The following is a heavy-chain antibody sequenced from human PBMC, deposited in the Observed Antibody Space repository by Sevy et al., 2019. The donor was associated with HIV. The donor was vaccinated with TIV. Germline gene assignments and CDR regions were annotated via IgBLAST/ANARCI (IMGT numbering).Heavy chain of an antibody. D-gene: IGHD2-21*02. Sequence: GGSLRLSCAASNLTFEDYAMHWVRRAPGKGLEWVSSISSSSSYIYYADSVKGRFTISRDNAKNSLYLQMNSLRAEDTAVYYCAGDEVYCGGDCYSFGMDVWGQGTTVTVSS. V-gene: IGHV3-21*01. J-gene: IGHJ6*02. CDR2: ISSSSSYI. CDR3: AGDEVYCGGDCYSFGMDV. CDR1: NLTFEDYA.